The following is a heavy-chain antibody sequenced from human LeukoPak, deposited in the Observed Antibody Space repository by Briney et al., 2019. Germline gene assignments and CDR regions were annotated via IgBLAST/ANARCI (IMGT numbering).Heavy chain of an antibody. V-gene: IGHV1-2*02. D-gene: IGHD3-3*01. Sequence: ASVRVSCKTSGYSFTNYYMHWVRQAPGQGLEWMGWINTKSGRTSSARKFQGRVTMTRDPSITTVYMNMAWPTSDDTAIYFCARADFIDAGPYLIGPWGQGTLVTVSS. CDR2: INTKSGRT. CDR1: GYSFTNYY. CDR3: ARADFIDAGPYLIGP. J-gene: IGHJ5*02.